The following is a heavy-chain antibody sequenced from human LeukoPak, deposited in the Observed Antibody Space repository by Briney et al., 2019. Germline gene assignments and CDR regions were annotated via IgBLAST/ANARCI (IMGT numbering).Heavy chain of an antibody. CDR3: ARGSINSSGWYRFDY. Sequence: GASVKVSCKASGGTFSSYAISWVRQAPGQGLEWMGGIIPIFGTANYAQKFQGRVTITADKSTSTAYMELSSLRSEDTAVYYCARGSINSSGWYRFDYWGQGTLVTVSS. D-gene: IGHD6-19*01. CDR1: GGTFSSYA. CDR2: IIPIFGTA. J-gene: IGHJ4*02. V-gene: IGHV1-69*06.